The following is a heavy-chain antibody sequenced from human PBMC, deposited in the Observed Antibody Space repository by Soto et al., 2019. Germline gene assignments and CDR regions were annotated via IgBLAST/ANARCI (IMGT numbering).Heavy chain of an antibody. Sequence: QVQLVESGGGVVQPGRSLRLSCAASGFTFSSYAMHWVRQAPGKGLEWVAVISYDGTNKYYVDSVKGRFTISRDNSKNTLYLKMDSLRAEDTAVYYCARALGFWSEDYWGQGTLVTVSS. CDR2: ISYDGTNK. J-gene: IGHJ4*02. CDR3: ARALGFWSEDY. D-gene: IGHD2-8*02. CDR1: GFTFSSYA. V-gene: IGHV3-30-3*01.